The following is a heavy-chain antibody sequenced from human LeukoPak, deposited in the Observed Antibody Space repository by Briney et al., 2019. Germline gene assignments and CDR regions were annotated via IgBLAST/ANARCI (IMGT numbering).Heavy chain of an antibody. Sequence: GSLRLSCAASGFLLNSYAMSWVRQAPGKGLAWVSLIYSDGVTQYADSVKGRFTISRDNSKNTLYLQMNSLRDEDTAVYFCARDRAEGKTWVEFDPWGQGTLVTVSS. CDR2: IYSDGVT. V-gene: IGHV3-66*02. CDR1: GFLLNSYA. J-gene: IGHJ5*02. CDR3: ARDRAEGKTWVEFDP.